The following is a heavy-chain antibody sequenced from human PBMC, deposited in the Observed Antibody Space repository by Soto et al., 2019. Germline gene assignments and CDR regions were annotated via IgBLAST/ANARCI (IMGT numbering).Heavy chain of an antibody. D-gene: IGHD6-6*01. CDR1: GGSISSGGYY. V-gene: IGHV4-31*03. CDR3: AREYRIAANHRYYYYYGMDV. J-gene: IGHJ6*02. Sequence: SETLSLTCTVSGGSISSGGYYWSWIRQHPGKGLEWIGYIYYSGSTYYNPSLKSRVTISVDTSKNQFSLKLSSVTAADTAVYYCAREYRIAANHRYYYYYGMDVWGQGTTVTVSS. CDR2: IYYSGST.